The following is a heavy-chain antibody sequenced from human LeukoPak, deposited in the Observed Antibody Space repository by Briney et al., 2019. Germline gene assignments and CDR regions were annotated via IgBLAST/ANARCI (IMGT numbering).Heavy chain of an antibody. V-gene: IGHV1-69*13. D-gene: IGHD5-12*01. CDR1: GGTFSSYA. J-gene: IGHJ4*02. CDR2: IIPIFGTA. Sequence: SVKVSCKASGGTFSSYAISWVRQAPGQGLEWMGGIIPIFGTANYAQKFQGRVTMTADESTSTAYMELSSLRSEDTAVYYCARDRVNSGYDSTGFDYWGQGTLVTVSS. CDR3: ARDRVNSGYDSTGFDY.